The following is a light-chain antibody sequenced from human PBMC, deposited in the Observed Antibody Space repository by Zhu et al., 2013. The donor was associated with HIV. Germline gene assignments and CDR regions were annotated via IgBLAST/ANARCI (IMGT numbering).Light chain of an antibody. V-gene: IGLV2-14*01. CDR3: SSYTSSSTDVV. CDR1: YTDVGAYDY. J-gene: IGLJ2*01. CDR2: EVS. Sequence: QSALTQPASVSGAPGQSITISCTGAYTDVGAYDYVSWYQQHPGKAPKLMIYEVSNRPSGVSNRFSGSKSGNTASLTISGLQAEDEADYYCSSYTSSSTDVVFGGGTKLTVL.